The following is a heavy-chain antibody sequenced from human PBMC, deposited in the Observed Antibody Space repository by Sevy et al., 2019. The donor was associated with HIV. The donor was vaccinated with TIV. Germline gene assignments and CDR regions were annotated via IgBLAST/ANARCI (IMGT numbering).Heavy chain of an antibody. CDR3: AKDSGWTHVY. Sequence: GGSLRLSCAASGFTFSTYAMNWVRQAPGKGLEWVSATSGRGGMTYYADSVKGRFTISRDNSKNTLSLQMNSLRAEDTAIYYCAKDSGWTHVYWGQGTLVTVSS. J-gene: IGHJ4*02. D-gene: IGHD6-19*01. CDR2: TSGRGGMT. V-gene: IGHV3-23*01. CDR1: GFTFSTYA.